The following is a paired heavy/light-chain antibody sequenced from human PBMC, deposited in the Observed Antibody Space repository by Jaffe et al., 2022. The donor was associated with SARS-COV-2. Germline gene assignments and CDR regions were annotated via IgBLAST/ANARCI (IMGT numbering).Light chain of an antibody. V-gene: IGKV1-9*01. Sequence: DIQLTQSPSFLSASVGDRVTITCRPSQGITNYLAWYQQKPGKAPKLLIYAASTLQSGVPSRFSGSGSGTEFTLTISSLQPEDFATYYCQQLRAFGPGTKVEIK. CDR3: QQLRA. CDR2: AAS. J-gene: IGKJ1*01. CDR1: QGITNY.
Heavy chain of an antibody. CDR2: ITSSSGTI. CDR1: GFTFSSYS. V-gene: IGHV3-48*02. J-gene: IGHJ5*02. D-gene: IGHD3-10*01. CDR3: ARSNRGVLVSPHNNWFDP. Sequence: EVQLVESGGGLVQTGGSLRLSCAASGFTFSSYSMNWIRQAPGKGLEWVSYITSSSGTIHYADSVKGRFTISRDNAKNSLYLQMKRLRDEDTAVYYCARSNRGVLVSPHNNWFDPWGQGTLVTVSS.